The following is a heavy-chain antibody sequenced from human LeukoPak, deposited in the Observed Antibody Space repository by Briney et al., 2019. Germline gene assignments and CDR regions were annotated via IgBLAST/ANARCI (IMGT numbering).Heavy chain of an antibody. D-gene: IGHD3-22*01. CDR2: IIPILGIA. CDR1: GGTFSSYA. J-gene: IGHJ4*02. Sequence: SVKVSCKASGGTFSSYAISWVRQAPGQGLEWMGRIIPILGIANYAQKFQGRVTITADKSTSTAYMELSSLRSEDTAVYYCARESVGYYDSSGYSYFDYWGQGTLVTVSS. V-gene: IGHV1-69*04. CDR3: ARESVGYYDSSGYSYFDY.